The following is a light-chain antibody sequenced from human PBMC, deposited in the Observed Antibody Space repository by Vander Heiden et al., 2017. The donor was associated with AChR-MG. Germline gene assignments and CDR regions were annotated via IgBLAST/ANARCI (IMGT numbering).Light chain of an antibody. CDR1: QSRVHRDGNSY. V-gene: IGKV2-30*02. J-gene: IGKJ1*01. CDR2: QAS. CDR3: RQGKHWLWT. Sequence: DGVMTQSPLSLPVTLRQPASISCRSSQSRVHRDGNSYVSWFKQRPRQSPRRLNYQASNRESGVPDRFSGSGSGTDFTLKISSVEAEDVGVYYCRQGKHWLWTFGQGTKVEIK.